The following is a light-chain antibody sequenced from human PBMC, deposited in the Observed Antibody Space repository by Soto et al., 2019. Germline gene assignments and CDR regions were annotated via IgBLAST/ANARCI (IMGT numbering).Light chain of an antibody. CDR2: DVT. CDR1: SSAVGGDKS. J-gene: IGLJ1*01. Sequence: QSVLTQPRSVSGSPGQSVSISYAGNSSAVGGDKSVSWYQQHPGKAPKLIIYDVTKRPSGVPDRFSGSKSGNTASLTISGLQAEDEADYYCCSYAGSYSPYVFGTGTKVTVL. CDR3: CSYAGSYSPYV. V-gene: IGLV2-11*01.